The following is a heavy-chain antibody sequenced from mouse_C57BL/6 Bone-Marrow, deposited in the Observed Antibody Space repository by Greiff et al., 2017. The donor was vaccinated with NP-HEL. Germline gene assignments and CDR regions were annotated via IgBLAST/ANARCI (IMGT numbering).Heavy chain of an antibody. V-gene: IGHV1-82*01. CDR2: IYPGDGDT. CDR1: GYAFSSSW. J-gene: IGHJ1*03. CDR3: ATHYYGSNWYFDV. D-gene: IGHD1-1*01. Sequence: VQRVESGPELVKPGASVKISCKASGYAFSSSWMNWVKQRPGKGLEWIGRIYPGDGDTNYNGKFKGKATLTADKSSSTAYMQLSSLTSEDSAVYFCATHYYGSNWYFDVWGTGTTVTVSS.